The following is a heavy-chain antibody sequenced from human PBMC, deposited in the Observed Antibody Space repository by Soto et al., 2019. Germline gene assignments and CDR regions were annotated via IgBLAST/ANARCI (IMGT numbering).Heavy chain of an antibody. CDR2: IYWDDDK. CDR3: VHLEVAGHIGC. J-gene: IGHJ4*02. Sequence: QITLKESGPTLVRPTQTLTLTCTFSGFSLSTSGMGVGWIRQPPGKALEWLAVIYWDDDKRYSPSLKTRLTITKDTSKNQVVLKMTNMDPVDSATYYCVHLEVAGHIGCWGQGTLVTVSS. CDR1: GFSLSTSGMG. D-gene: IGHD6-19*01. V-gene: IGHV2-5*02.